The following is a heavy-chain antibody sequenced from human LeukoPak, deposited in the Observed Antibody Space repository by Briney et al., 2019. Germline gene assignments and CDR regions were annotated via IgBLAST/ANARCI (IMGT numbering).Heavy chain of an antibody. CDR2: IIPILGIA. CDR3: ARDPDDGGGYFDY. D-gene: IGHD3-16*01. Sequence: ASVKVSCKTAGGTVGSYAISWGRQDPGQGLEWMGRIIPILGIANYAQKFQGRVTITADKSTSTAYMELSSLRSEDTAVYYCARDPDDGGGYFDYWGQGTLVTVSS. V-gene: IGHV1-69*04. CDR1: GGTVGSYA. J-gene: IGHJ4*02.